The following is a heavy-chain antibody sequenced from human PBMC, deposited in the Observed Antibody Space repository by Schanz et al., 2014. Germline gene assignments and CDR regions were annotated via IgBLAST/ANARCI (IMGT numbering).Heavy chain of an antibody. CDR1: GFTFSAYA. J-gene: IGHJ4*02. CDR2: ISWNSGTI. Sequence: EVQLLESGGGLVQPGGSLRLSCAASGFTFSAYAMTWVRQIPGKGLEWVSVISWNSGTIGYADSVKGRFTISRDNAKNSLYLQMNSLRAEDTALYYCTKDKSQIAVAGHFDLWGQGTLVTVSS. D-gene: IGHD6-19*01. CDR3: TKDKSQIAVAGHFDL. V-gene: IGHV3-9*01.